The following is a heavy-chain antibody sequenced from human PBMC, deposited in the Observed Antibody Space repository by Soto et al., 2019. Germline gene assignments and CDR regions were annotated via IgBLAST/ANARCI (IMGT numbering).Heavy chain of an antibody. D-gene: IGHD3-22*01. CDR3: LKDRDYFDSSGYFDY. CDR1: GFSFDDFA. J-gene: IGHJ4*02. CDR2: LSWNGGYI. V-gene: IGHV3-9*01. Sequence: EVQLVESGGGLEQPGRSLRLSCAASGFSFDDFAMHWVRQAPGKGLEWVSGLSWNGGYIAYADSVKGRFTISRDNAKNSLYLHMSSLRVEDTAVYYCLKDRDYFDSSGYFDYWGQGTLVTVSS.